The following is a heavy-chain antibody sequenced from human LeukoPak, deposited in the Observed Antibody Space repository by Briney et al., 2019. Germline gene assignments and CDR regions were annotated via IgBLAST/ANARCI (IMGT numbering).Heavy chain of an antibody. V-gene: IGHV1-69*06. D-gene: IGHD5-18*01. J-gene: IGHJ6*03. Sequence: VASVKVSCKASGGTFSSYAISWVRQAPGQGLEWMGRIIPIFGTANYAQKFQGRVTITADKSTSTAYMELSSLRSEDTAVYYCARERYSYYMDVWGKGTTVTVSS. CDR3: ARERYSYYMDV. CDR2: IIPIFGTA. CDR1: GGTFSSYA.